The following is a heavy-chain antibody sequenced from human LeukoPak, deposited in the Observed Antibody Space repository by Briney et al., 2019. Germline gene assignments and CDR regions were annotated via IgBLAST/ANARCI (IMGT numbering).Heavy chain of an antibody. V-gene: IGHV3-15*01. CDR1: GFTFSDAW. CDR3: TADMPTSSRASDY. CDR2: IKSKTDGGTT. J-gene: IGHJ4*02. Sequence: GGSLRLSCAASGFTFSDAWMSWVRQAPGMGLEWVCRIKSKTDGGTTDYAAPVKGRFTISRDDSKTTLYLQINSLRTDDTAVYYCTADMPTSSRASDYWGQGTLVTVSS. D-gene: IGHD1-26*01.